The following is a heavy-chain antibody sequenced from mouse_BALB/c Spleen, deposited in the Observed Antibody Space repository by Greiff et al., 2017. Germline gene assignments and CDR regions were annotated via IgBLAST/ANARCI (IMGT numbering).Heavy chain of an antibody. D-gene: IGHD2-14*01. CDR1: GYTFTSYV. J-gene: IGHJ4*01. CDR2: INPYNDGT. V-gene: IGHV1-14*01. Sequence: VQLQQSGPELVKPGASVKMSCKASGYTFTSYVMHWVKQKPGQGLEWIGYINPYNDGTKYNEKFKGKATLTSDKSSSTAYMELSSLTSEDAAVYYCARPYYRDDGNYYAMDYWGQGTSVTVSS. CDR3: ARPYYRDDGNYYAMDY.